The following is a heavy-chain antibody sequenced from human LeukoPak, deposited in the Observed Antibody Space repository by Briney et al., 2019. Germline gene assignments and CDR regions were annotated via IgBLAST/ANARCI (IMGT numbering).Heavy chain of an antibody. V-gene: IGHV3-30-3*01. Sequence: PGGSLRLSCAASGFTFSSYAMHWVRQAPGKGLEWVAVISYDGSNKYYADSVKGRFTISRDNSKNTLYLQMNSLRAEDTAVYYCARPMVRGVIIASNWFDPWGQGTLVTVSS. D-gene: IGHD3-10*01. CDR1: GFTFSSYA. J-gene: IGHJ5*02. CDR2: ISYDGSNK. CDR3: ARPMVRGVIIASNWFDP.